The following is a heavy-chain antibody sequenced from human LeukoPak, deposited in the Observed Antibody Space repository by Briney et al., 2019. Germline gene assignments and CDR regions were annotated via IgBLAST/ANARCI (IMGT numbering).Heavy chain of an antibody. Sequence: SETLSLTCAVYGGSFSGYYWSWIRQPPGKGLEWIGEINHSGSTNYNPSLKSRVTISVDTSKNQFSLKLSSVTAADTAVYYCARGAVAWFGEFDPRGAFDIWGQGTMVTVSS. D-gene: IGHD3-10*01. CDR2: INHSGST. CDR3: ARGAVAWFGEFDPRGAFDI. CDR1: GGSFSGYY. J-gene: IGHJ3*02. V-gene: IGHV4-34*01.